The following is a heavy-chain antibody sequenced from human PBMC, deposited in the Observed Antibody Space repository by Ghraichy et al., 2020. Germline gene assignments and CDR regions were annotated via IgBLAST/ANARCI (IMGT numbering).Heavy chain of an antibody. J-gene: IGHJ4*02. V-gene: IGHV4-39*01. CDR2: IYYGGST. D-gene: IGHD2-21*01. Sequence: SETLSLTCSVSGHSIRGSRFYWGWVRQPPGKGLEWVGTIYYGGSTFYRPSLTSRVTVSLDTSKNQFSLELTSVTAADTGVYYCARVAGVALPLRKSKRGVVVVVAATFDYWGQGALVTVSS. CDR1: GHSIRGSRFY. CDR3: ARVAGVALPLRKSKRGVVVVVAATFDY.